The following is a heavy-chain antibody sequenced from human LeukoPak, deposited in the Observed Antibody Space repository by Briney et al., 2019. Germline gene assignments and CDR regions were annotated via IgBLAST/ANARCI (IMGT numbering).Heavy chain of an antibody. CDR3: AMNDLSYCSGGSCYPLADY. Sequence: ASVKVSCKASGYTFTGYYMHWVRQAPGQGLEWMGRINPNSGGTNYAQKFQGRVTMTRDTPISTAYMELSRLRSDDTAAYYCAMNDLSYCSGGSCYPLADYWGQGTLVTVSS. V-gene: IGHV1-2*06. CDR1: GYTFTGYY. D-gene: IGHD2-15*01. CDR2: INPNSGGT. J-gene: IGHJ4*02.